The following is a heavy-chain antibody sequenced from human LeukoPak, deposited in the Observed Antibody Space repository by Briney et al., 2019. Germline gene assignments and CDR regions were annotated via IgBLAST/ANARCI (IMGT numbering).Heavy chain of an antibody. V-gene: IGHV3-23*01. Sequence: GGSLRLSCAASGFTFGTYAMSWVRQAPGKGLEWVSGISGSGSSTYYADSVKGRFTISRDNSKNTLYLQMNSLRAEDTAVYYCAKDRNVVVPASDYWGQGTLVTVSS. D-gene: IGHD2-2*01. CDR1: GFTFGTYA. CDR3: AKDRNVVVPASDY. J-gene: IGHJ4*02. CDR2: ISGSGSST.